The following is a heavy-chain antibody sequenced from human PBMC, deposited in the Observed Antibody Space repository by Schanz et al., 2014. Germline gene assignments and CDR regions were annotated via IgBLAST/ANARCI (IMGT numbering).Heavy chain of an antibody. CDR3: ATNSTFRMVRGSNAFDA. D-gene: IGHD3-10*01. CDR1: GYTVSALA. V-gene: IGHV1-24*01. CDR2: FDVEDGET. Sequence: QVQLLQSGSEVKKPGASVKVSCEISGYTVSALAMHWVRQAPGKGLEWLGGFDVEDGETIYAQKFQGRVTMTEDTSTETAYMELSGLRSGDTAVYYCATNSTFRMVRGSNAFDAWGQGTMVTGSS. J-gene: IGHJ3*01.